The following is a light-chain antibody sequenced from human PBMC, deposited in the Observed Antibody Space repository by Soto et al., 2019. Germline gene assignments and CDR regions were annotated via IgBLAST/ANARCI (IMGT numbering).Light chain of an antibody. V-gene: IGKV3-15*01. J-gene: IGKJ5*01. Sequence: EIVITQSPATLSVSPGERGTLSCRASQTVDFNLAWYQQKPGQVPRLLIYGASTRITGIPARFSGSGSGTEFTLTISSLQSEDFAVYYCQQRSSRPREISFGQGTRLELK. CDR3: QQRSSRPREIS. CDR2: GAS. CDR1: QTVDFN.